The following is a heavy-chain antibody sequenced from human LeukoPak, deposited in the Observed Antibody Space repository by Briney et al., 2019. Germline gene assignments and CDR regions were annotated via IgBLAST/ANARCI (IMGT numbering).Heavy chain of an antibody. V-gene: IGHV1-18*01. CDR2: ISAYNGNT. CDR3: ARDMAGTDYYDSSGYWRD. J-gene: IGHJ4*02. CDR1: GYTFTSYG. Sequence: AASVKVSCKASGYTFTSYGISWVRQAPGQGLEWMGWISAYNGNTNYAQKLQGRVTMTTDTSTSTAYMELRSLRSDDTAVYYCARDMAGTDYYDSSGYWRDWGQGTLVTVSS. D-gene: IGHD3-22*01.